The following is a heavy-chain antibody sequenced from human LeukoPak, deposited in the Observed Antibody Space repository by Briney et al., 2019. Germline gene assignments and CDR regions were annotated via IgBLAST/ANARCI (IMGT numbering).Heavy chain of an antibody. CDR2: IKSKGDGETI. J-gene: IGHJ5*01. CDR3: TTDLGLTMIRGVIVS. V-gene: IGHV3-15*01. Sequence: GGSLRLSCAASGFTFTNAWMNWVRQAPGKGLAWVGRIKSKGDGETIDYAAPVKGRFTMSRDDSKATVYLQMNYLEAEDTAVYYCTTDLGLTMIRGVIVSWGQGALVTVSS. CDR1: GFTFTNAW. D-gene: IGHD3-10*01.